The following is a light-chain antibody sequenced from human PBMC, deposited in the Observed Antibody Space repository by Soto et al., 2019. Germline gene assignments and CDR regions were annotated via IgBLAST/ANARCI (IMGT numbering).Light chain of an antibody. CDR2: DVS. V-gene: IGLV2-14*01. CDR1: SSDVGGYNY. CDR3: SSKRGSATVV. J-gene: IGLJ2*01. Sequence: QSVLTQPASVSGSPGQSITISCTGTSSDVGGYNYVSWYQQHPGKAPKLKIYDVSNRPSGVSNRFSGSKSGNTASLTISGLQAEDEADYYCSSKRGSATVVFGGGTKLTVL.